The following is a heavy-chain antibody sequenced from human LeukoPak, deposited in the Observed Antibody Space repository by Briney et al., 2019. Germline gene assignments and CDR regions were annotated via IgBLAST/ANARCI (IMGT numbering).Heavy chain of an antibody. V-gene: IGHV4-59*08. CDR1: SGSISSYY. D-gene: IGHD3-10*01. Sequence: SETLSLTCTVSSGSISSYYWSWTRQPPGKGLEWIGYIYYSGSTNYNPSLKSRVTISVDTSKNQFSLKLSSVTAADTAVYYCARHVPYYYGSGSYDYWGQGSLVTVSS. CDR2: IYYSGST. J-gene: IGHJ4*02. CDR3: ARHVPYYYGSGSYDY.